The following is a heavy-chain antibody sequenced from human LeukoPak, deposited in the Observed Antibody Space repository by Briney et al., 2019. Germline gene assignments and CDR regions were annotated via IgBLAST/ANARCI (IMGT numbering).Heavy chain of an antibody. CDR1: GGTFSSYA. D-gene: IGHD1-26*01. CDR2: IIPIFGIA. Sequence: SVKVSCKAFGGTFSSYAISWVRQAPGQGLEWMGRIIPIFGIANYAQKFQGRVTITADKSTSTAYMELSSLRSEDTAVYYCARDDSGSYYGDYWGQGTLVTVSS. J-gene: IGHJ4*02. CDR3: ARDDSGSYYGDY. V-gene: IGHV1-69*04.